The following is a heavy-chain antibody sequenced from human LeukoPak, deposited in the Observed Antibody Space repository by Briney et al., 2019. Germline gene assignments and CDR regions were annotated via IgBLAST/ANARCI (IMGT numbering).Heavy chain of an antibody. CDR3: ARDLLPHCSSTSCYKFYYMDV. J-gene: IGHJ6*03. CDR1: GYTFTSYG. Sequence: ASVKVSCKASGYTFTSYGISWVRQAPGQGLEWMGWISAYNGNTNYAQKLQGRVTMTTDTSTSTAYMELSSLRSEDTAVYYCARDLLPHCSSTSCYKFYYMDVWGKGSTVTVS. D-gene: IGHD2-2*02. CDR2: ISAYNGNT. V-gene: IGHV1-18*01.